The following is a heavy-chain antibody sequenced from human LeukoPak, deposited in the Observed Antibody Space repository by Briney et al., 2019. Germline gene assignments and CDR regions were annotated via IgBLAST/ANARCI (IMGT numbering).Heavy chain of an antibody. CDR3: ARSNYDFWSGYSVDY. CDR2: IYYSGST. CDR1: GGSFSGYY. J-gene: IGHJ4*02. V-gene: IGHV4-39*01. Sequence: SETLSLTCAVYGGSFSGYYWGWIRQPPGKGLEWIGSIYYSGSTYYNPSLKSRVTISVDTSKNQFSLKLSSVTAADTAVYYCARSNYDFWSGYSVDYWGQGTLVTVSS. D-gene: IGHD3-3*01.